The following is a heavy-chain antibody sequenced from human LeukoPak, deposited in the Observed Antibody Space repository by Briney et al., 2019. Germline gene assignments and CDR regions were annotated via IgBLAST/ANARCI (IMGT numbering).Heavy chain of an antibody. CDR1: GFIFSDHY. D-gene: IGHD1-26*01. J-gene: IGHJ4*02. CDR2: SRNKANSYNI. Sequence: GGSLRLSCAVSGFIFSDHYMDWVRQAPGKGLEWVGRSRNKANSYNIEYAASVKGRFTISRDDSKNSLDLQMNSLKTEDTAVYYCGRSGSYSAFDYWGQGTLVTVSS. V-gene: IGHV3-72*01. CDR3: GRSGSYSAFDY.